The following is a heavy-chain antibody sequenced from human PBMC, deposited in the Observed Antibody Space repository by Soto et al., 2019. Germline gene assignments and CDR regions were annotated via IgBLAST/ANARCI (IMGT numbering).Heavy chain of an antibody. CDR1: GYSFTSYW. CDR3: ARHAGGRYTWFDP. Sequence: PGESLKISCKGSGYSFTSYWISRVRQMPGKGLEWMGRIDPSDSYTNYSPSFQGHVTISAGKSISTAYLQWSSLKASDTAMYYCARHAGGRYTWFDPWGQGTLVTGSS. V-gene: IGHV5-10-1*01. CDR2: IDPSDSYT. D-gene: IGHD6-19*01. J-gene: IGHJ5*02.